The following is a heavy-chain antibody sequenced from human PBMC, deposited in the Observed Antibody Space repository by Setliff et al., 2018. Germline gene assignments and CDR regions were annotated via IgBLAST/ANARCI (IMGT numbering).Heavy chain of an antibody. V-gene: IGHV4-34*01. CDR1: GGSFSGYY. CDR3: ARQQQLVIGSTAYYYYGMDV. D-gene: IGHD6-13*01. Sequence: SETLSLSCAVYGGSFSGYYWSWIRQHPGKGLEWIGYIYYSGSTYYNPSLKSRVTISVDTSKNQFSLKLSSVTAADTAVYYCARQQQLVIGSTAYYYYGMDVWGQGTTVTVSS. CDR2: IYYSGST. J-gene: IGHJ6*02.